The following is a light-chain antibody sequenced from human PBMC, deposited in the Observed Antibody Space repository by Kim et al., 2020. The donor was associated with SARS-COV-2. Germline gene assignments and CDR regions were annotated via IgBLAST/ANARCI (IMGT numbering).Light chain of an antibody. CDR3: NSRDSNDNVL. V-gene: IGLV3-19*01. Sequence: SSELTQDPAVSVALGQTVRITCHGDSLRSYYATWYQQKPGQAPILVIYGKDNRPSGIPDRFSGSSSGHTASLTITVTQAGDEADYYCNSRDSNDNVLFGG. CDR1: SLRSYY. CDR2: GKD. J-gene: IGLJ2*01.